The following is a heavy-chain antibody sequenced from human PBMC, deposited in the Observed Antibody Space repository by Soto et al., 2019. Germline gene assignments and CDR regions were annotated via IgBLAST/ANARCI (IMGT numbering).Heavy chain of an antibody. Sequence: QLLESGPGLVKPSETLSLTCTVSGGSISSGSYYWGWIRQPPGKGLEWIGNGFYTGTTHYNPSLKSRVTISADTSKNEFSLKLSSVTAADTAVYYCARLDYGNGMDVWGQGTTVTVSS. CDR3: ARLDYGNGMDV. V-gene: IGHV4-39*01. CDR1: GGSISSGSYY. CDR2: GFYTGTT. J-gene: IGHJ6*02. D-gene: IGHD3-10*01.